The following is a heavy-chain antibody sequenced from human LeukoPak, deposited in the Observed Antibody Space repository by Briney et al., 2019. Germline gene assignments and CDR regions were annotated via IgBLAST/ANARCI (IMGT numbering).Heavy chain of an antibody. D-gene: IGHD4-23*01. V-gene: IGHV4-30-4*01. J-gene: IGHJ4*02. Sequence: PSETLSLTCTVSGGSISSGDYYWSWIRQPPGKGLEWIGYIYYSGSTYYNPSLKSRVTISVDTSKNQFSLKLSSVTAADTAVYYCTRATHLVMIDYWGQGTLVTVSS. CDR3: TRATHLVMIDY. CDR1: GGSISSGDYY. CDR2: IYYSGST.